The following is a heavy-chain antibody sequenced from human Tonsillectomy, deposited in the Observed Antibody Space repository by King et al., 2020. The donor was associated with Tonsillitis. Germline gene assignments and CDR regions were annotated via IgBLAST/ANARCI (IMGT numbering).Heavy chain of an antibody. CDR2: IYPGDSHT. V-gene: IGHV5-51*01. D-gene: IGHD3-10*01. J-gene: IGHJ5*02. Sequence: QLVQSGAEEKEPGESLKISCKGSGYRFTDYWIGWVRHMPGKGLEWMGIIYPGDSHTRYSPSFQGQVTISADKSISTAYLQWSSLKASDTAMYYCAGFEGRTLSDNWFAPWGQGTLVTVSS. CDR1: GYRFTDYW. CDR3: AGFEGRTLSDNWFAP.